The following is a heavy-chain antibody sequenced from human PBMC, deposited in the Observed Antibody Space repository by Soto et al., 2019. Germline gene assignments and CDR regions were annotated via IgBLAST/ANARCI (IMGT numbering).Heavy chain of an antibody. CDR3: ARDSYGPLDF. D-gene: IGHD3-16*01. CDR1: GYTFTDLY. CDR2: IAPNSGGS. V-gene: IGHV1-2*02. J-gene: IGHJ4*02. Sequence: ASVKVSCKPSGYTFTDLYIHWVRQTPGRGLEWMGWIAPNSGGSRRTQKLQSSPSMTRHTSSSKVYMELSSLRSDDTAVYYCARDSYGPLDFWGKGNRVVVSS.